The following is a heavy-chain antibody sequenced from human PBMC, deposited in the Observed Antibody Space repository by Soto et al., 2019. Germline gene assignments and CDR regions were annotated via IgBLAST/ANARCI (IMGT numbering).Heavy chain of an antibody. Sequence: GGSLRLSCAASGFTISSNYMSWVRQAPGKGLEWVSVIYSGGNTYYADSVKGRFTISRDNSKNTLYLQMNSLRAEDTAVYYCARVPPGGYSGYDSAFDIWGQGTMVTVSS. J-gene: IGHJ3*02. V-gene: IGHV3-66*01. CDR1: GFTISSNY. CDR2: IYSGGNT. CDR3: ARVPPGGYSGYDSAFDI. D-gene: IGHD5-12*01.